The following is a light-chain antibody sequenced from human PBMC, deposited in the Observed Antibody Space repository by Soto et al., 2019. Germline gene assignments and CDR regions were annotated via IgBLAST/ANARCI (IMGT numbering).Light chain of an antibody. V-gene: IGKV3-20*01. CDR2: GSS. CDR3: QQYCSSFPYT. J-gene: IGKJ2*01. Sequence: EVELTQSPGTLSLSPGERATLSCRASQSVTNNYLAWYQQKPGQAPRLLIFGSSDRATGIPDRFSGSGSGTDFTLTISRLEPEDFAVYYCQQYCSSFPYTFGQGTKLEIK. CDR1: QSVTNNY.